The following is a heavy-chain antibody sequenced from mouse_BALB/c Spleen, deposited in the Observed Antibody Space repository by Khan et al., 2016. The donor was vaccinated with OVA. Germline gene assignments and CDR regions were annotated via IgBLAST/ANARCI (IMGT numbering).Heavy chain of an antibody. D-gene: IGHD2-1*01. CDR2: MSSGSSTI. J-gene: IGHJ1*01. CDR1: GFTFSSFG. CDR3: VRSGGNFHWYFDV. V-gene: IGHV5-17*02. Sequence: EVKLMESGGGLVQPGGSRKLSCAASGFTFSSFGMHWVRQAPKKGLEWVAYMSSGSSTIYYVDTVKGRFTISRDNPKNTLFLQMTSLRSEDTAMYDCVRSGGNFHWYFDVWGAGTSVTVSS.